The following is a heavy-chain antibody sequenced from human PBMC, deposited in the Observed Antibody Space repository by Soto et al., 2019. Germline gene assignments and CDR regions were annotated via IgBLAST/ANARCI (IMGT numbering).Heavy chain of an antibody. J-gene: IGHJ5*02. Sequence: NPSETLSLTCAVYGGSFSGYYWSWIRQPPGKGLEWIGEINHSGSTNYNPSLKSRVTISVDTSKNQFSLKLSSVTAADTAVYYCARLPRRYSSHNWFDPWGQGTLVTVSS. CDR2: INHSGST. V-gene: IGHV4-34*01. CDR1: GGSFSGYY. D-gene: IGHD6-13*01. CDR3: ARLPRRYSSHNWFDP.